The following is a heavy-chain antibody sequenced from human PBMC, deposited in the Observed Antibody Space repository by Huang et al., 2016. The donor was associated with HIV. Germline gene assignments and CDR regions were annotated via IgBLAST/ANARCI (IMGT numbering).Heavy chain of an antibody. Sequence: QVQLQQWGAELLKPSETLSLTCAVSGGSFSGHYGTWISQPPGRGREWIGEISDSGSTTYTPSLKSRVTISGDTSQSQFSLKLNSVTAADTAIYYCARMFKYDSGGYWGNDAFDIWGQGTMVTVSS. CDR3: ARMFKYDSGGYWGNDAFDI. CDR1: GGSFSGHY. J-gene: IGHJ3*02. D-gene: IGHD3-22*01. CDR2: ISDSGST. V-gene: IGHV4-34*02.